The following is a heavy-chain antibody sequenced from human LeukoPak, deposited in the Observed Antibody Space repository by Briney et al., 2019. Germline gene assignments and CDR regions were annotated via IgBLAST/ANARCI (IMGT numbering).Heavy chain of an antibody. CDR3: ARDHYGSGSYYDY. CDR2: IYYSGST. J-gene: IGHJ4*02. D-gene: IGHD3-10*01. Sequence: SETLSLTCTVSGGSISSYYWSWIRQPPGKGLEWIGYIYYSGSTNYNPSLKSRVTISVDTSKNQLSLKLSSVTAADTAVYYCARDHYGSGSYYDYWGQGTLVTVSS. CDR1: GGSISSYY. V-gene: IGHV4-59*01.